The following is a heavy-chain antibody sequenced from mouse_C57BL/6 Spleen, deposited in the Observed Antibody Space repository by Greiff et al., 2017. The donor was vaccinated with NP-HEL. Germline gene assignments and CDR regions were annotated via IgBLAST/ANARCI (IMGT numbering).Heavy chain of an antibody. CDR1: GFTFSDYY. CDR3: ARHRVLYWYFDV. Sequence: EVKVEESGGGLVQPGGSLKLSCAASGFTFSDYYMYWVRQTPEKRLEWVAYISNGGGSTYYPDTVKGRFTISRDNAKNTLYLQMSRLKSEDTAMYYCARHRVLYWYFDVWGTGTTVTVSS. J-gene: IGHJ1*03. D-gene: IGHD3-3*01. V-gene: IGHV5-12*01. CDR2: ISNGGGST.